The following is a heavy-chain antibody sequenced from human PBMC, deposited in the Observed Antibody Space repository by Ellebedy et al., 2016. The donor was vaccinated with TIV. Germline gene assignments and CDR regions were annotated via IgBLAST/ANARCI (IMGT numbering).Heavy chain of an antibody. J-gene: IGHJ3*02. CDR3: ARDVGEQLVLRAFDI. D-gene: IGHD6-13*01. Sequence: AASVKVSCKASGYTFTSYGISWVRQAPGQGLEWMGWISAYNGNTNYAQKLQGRVTMTTDTSTSTAYMELRSLRSDDTAVYYCARDVGEQLVLRAFDIWGQGTMVTVSS. CDR2: ISAYNGNT. CDR1: GYTFTSYG. V-gene: IGHV1-18*01.